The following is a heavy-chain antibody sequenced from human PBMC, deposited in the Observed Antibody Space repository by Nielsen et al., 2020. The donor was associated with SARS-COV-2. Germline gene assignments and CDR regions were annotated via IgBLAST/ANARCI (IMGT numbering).Heavy chain of an antibody. CDR2: IYPGDSDT. J-gene: IGHJ4*02. CDR3: ARLSQYGGYVLDYFDY. V-gene: IGHV5-51*01. Sequence: GESLKISCKGSGYSFTSYWIGWVRQMPGKGLEWMGIIYPGDSDTRYSPSFQGQVTISADKSISTAYLQWSSLKASDTAMYYCARLSQYGGYVLDYFDYWGQGTLVTVSS. D-gene: IGHD5-12*01. CDR1: GYSFTSYW.